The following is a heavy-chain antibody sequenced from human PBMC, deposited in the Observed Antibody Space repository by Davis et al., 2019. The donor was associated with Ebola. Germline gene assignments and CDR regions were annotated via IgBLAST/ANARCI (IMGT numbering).Heavy chain of an antibody. CDR3: RIVLMVYHALTGGTDY. CDR1: GGSISSYY. CDR2: IYHSGST. D-gene: IGHD2-8*01. J-gene: IGHJ4*02. V-gene: IGHV4-38-2*02. Sequence: SETLSLTCTVSGGSISSYYWGWIRQPPGKGLEWIGSIYHSGSTYYNPSLKSRVTISVDTSKNQFSLKLSSVTAADTAVYYCRIVLMVYHALTGGTDYWGQGTLVTVSS.